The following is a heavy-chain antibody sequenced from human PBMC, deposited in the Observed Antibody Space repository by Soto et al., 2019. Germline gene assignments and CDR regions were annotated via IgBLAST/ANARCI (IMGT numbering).Heavy chain of an antibody. CDR3: ATVATNSYNWVDP. Sequence: EVQLVESGGTLVQPGGSLRLSCAASAFTFNTYWMHWVRQAPGKGLVWVSRINSDGTKTTYADSVKGRFTISRDNAKNTVYLQMNSLRAEETAVYYCATVATNSYNWVDPWGQGTLVTVSS. D-gene: IGHD5-12*01. V-gene: IGHV3-74*01. CDR2: INSDGTKT. CDR1: AFTFNTYW. J-gene: IGHJ5*02.